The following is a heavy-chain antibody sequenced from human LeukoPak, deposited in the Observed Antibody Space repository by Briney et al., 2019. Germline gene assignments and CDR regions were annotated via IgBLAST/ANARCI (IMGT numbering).Heavy chain of an antibody. V-gene: IGHV1-18*04. CDR3: ARGMGYSYGHPQGAFDI. CDR1: GYTFINYG. D-gene: IGHD5-18*01. J-gene: IGHJ3*02. Sequence: ASVKVSCKASGYTFINYGINWVRQAPGQGLEWMGWMSAYNGKTNYAHSLQGRVTVTADTSTSTAYMELRSLRSEDTAVYYCARGMGYSYGHPQGAFDIWGQGTMVTVSS. CDR2: MSAYNGKT.